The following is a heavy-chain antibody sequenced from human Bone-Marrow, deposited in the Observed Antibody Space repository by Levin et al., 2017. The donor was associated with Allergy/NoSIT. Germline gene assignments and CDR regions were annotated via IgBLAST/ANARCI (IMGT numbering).Heavy chain of an antibody. V-gene: IGHV3-23*01. D-gene: IGHD5-24*01. CDR1: GFTFSSYA. J-gene: IGHJ4*02. Sequence: GESLKISCAASGFTFSSYAMSWVRQAPGKGLEWVSAISGSGGSTYYADSVKGRFTISRDNSKNTLYLQMNSLRAEDTAVYYCAKGVATTKEFDYWGQGTLVTVSS. CDR2: ISGSGGST. CDR3: AKGVATTKEFDY.